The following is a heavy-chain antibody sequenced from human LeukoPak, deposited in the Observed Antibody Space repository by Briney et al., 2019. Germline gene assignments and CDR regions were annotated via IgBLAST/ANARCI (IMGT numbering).Heavy chain of an antibody. Sequence: ASETLSLTCTVSGGSISSGDYYWSWIPQPPEKGLEWIGYTFYSGSTYYSPSLKSRVTISLGTSKNHFSLKLNSVTAADTAVYYCARGLLSGGSYDYGMDVWGQGTTVTVSS. J-gene: IGHJ6*02. V-gene: IGHV4-30-4*01. CDR2: TFYSGST. CDR3: ARGLLSGGSYDYGMDV. CDR1: GGSISSGDYY. D-gene: IGHD3-16*01.